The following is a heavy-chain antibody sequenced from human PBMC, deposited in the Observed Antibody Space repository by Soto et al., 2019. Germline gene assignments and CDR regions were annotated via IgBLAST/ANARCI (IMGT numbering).Heavy chain of an antibody. CDR2: IYYTGTT. V-gene: IGHV4-39*01. CDR1: GGSISNTDHF. CDR3: VRQVTDYILAPPCLLDK. D-gene: IGHD3-9*01. Sequence: QLQLRESGPGLLKPSETLSLTCTVSGGSISNTDHFWGWIRQPPGKGLEWIGSIYYTGTTYYSPSLKSRFTIAVNTSKNNYPLNQSTATAANGAVYYWVRQVTDYILAPPCLLDKWGQGSMVIVSS. J-gene: IGHJ4*02.